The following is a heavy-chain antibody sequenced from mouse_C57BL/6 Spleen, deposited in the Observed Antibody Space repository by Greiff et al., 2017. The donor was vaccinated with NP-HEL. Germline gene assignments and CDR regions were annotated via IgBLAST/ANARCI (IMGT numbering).Heavy chain of an antibody. Sequence: EVQLQESGPGLVKPSQSLSLTCSVTGYSITSGYYWNWIRQFPGNKLEWMGYISYDGSNNYNPSLKNRISITRDTSKNQFFLKLNSVTTEDTATYYCASAYYRDYAMDYWGQGTSVTVSS. V-gene: IGHV3-6*01. CDR2: ISYDGSN. CDR3: ASAYYRDYAMDY. CDR1: GYSITSGYY. J-gene: IGHJ4*01. D-gene: IGHD2-14*01.